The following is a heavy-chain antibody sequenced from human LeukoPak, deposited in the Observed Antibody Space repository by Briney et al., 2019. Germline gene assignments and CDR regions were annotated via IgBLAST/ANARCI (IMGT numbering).Heavy chain of an antibody. CDR1: GYSFTAYY. J-gene: IGHJ3*02. D-gene: IGHD2-2*01. CDR3: ASKGAGYCRSTTCQGAFDI. V-gene: IGHV1-2*02. Sequence: ASVKVFCKPSGYSFTAYYMHLVRQAPGQGLEWMGWINPNSGDTKYAQNFQDRVTMTWDTSVSTAYMELSSLTSDDTAVYYCASKGAGYCRSTTCQGAFDIWGQGSMVIVSS. CDR2: INPNSGDT.